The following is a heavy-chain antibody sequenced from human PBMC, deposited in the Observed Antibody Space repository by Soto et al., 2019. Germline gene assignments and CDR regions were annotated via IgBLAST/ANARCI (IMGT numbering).Heavy chain of an antibody. V-gene: IGHV4-59*01. CDR3: ARDRAEGSSSTPAGGMDV. CDR1: GGSIRTYY. CDR2: IHYSGVT. Sequence: QVQLQESGPGRVKPSETLSLNCSVSGGSIRTYYWNWIRQPPGGGLEWIAYIHYSGVTNYSPSLRGRVSISIDRSNNEFSLKVSSVTAAATAVYYCARDRAEGSSSTPAGGMDVWGPGPPVTVS. D-gene: IGHD6-6*01. J-gene: IGHJ6*02.